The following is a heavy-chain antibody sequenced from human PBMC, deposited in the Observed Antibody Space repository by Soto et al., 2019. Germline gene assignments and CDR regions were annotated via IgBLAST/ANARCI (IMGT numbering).Heavy chain of an antibody. CDR3: AKGGRQWLVTSDVSH. CDR2: VSHDGRNT. Sequence: VQLVESGGGVVQPGRSLRLSCAASGFTFSDYAMHWVRQAPGKGLEWVAVVSHDGRNTHYADSVKGRFTISRDSSKNTVSLETPSLRAEDPAVYYCAKGGRQWLVTSDVSHWGQGALVTVSS. J-gene: IGHJ4*02. D-gene: IGHD6-19*01. V-gene: IGHV3-30*18. CDR1: GFTFSDYA.